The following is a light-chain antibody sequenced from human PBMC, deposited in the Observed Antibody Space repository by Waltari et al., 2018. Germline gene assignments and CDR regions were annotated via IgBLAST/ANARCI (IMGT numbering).Light chain of an antibody. Sequence: DIQMTQSPSTLSASVGDRVTITCRASQSISAWLAWYQLRPGKAPKLLISDASILERGVPSRFSGSGSGTEFTLTISSLQPEDFATYYCQQCLTYPQAFGQGTRLEIK. CDR1: QSISAW. J-gene: IGKJ5*01. CDR3: QQCLTYPQA. CDR2: DAS. V-gene: IGKV1-5*01.